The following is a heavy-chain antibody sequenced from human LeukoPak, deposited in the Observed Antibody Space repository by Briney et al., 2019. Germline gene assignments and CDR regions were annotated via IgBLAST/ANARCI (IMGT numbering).Heavy chain of an antibody. CDR1: GGSISSSSYY. CDR2: IYYSGNT. V-gene: IGHV4-39*01. D-gene: IGHD2-8*01. Sequence: PSETLSLTCTVSGGSISSSSYYWGWIRQPPGKGLEWIGSIYYSGNTYYNPSLKSRVTISVDTSKNQFSLKLSSVTAADTAVYDCARHGAVLMVYNWGQGTLVTVAS. CDR3: ARHGAVLMVYN. J-gene: IGHJ4*02.